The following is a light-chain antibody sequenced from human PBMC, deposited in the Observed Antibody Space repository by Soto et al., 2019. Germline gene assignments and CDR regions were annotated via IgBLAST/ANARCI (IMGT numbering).Light chain of an antibody. J-gene: IGKJ5*01. CDR3: QQTYTAPRT. CDR1: QTISSY. V-gene: IGKV1-39*01. CDR2: GAS. Sequence: DIQMTQSPASLSVNLGEGVMITSRASQTISSYLNWYQQKPGKAPKLLIYGASSLQSAVPSRFSGSGSGTDFTLTISSLQPEDFATYYCQQTYTAPRTCGQATRLEI.